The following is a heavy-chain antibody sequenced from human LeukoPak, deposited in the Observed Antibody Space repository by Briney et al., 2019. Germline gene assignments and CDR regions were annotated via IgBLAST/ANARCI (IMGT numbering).Heavy chain of an antibody. CDR1: GYTFTGYY. D-gene: IGHD6-19*01. Sequence: ASVKVSCKASGYTFTGYYMHWVRQAPGQGLEWLGWINPNSGGTNYAHKFQGRVTMTRDTSISTAYMELSRLRSDDTAVYYCARELRIAVADRYYYYYYMDVWGKGTTVTISS. J-gene: IGHJ6*03. CDR2: INPNSGGT. V-gene: IGHV1-2*07. CDR3: ARELRIAVADRYYYYYYMDV.